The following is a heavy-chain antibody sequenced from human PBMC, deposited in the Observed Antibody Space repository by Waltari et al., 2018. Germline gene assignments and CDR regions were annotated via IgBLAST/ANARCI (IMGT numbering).Heavy chain of an antibody. J-gene: IGHJ6*02. V-gene: IGHV1-2*02. CDR2: ITPNSGGT. CDR3: ARDAYHYFGMDV. CDR1: GYTFTGYY. Sequence: QVQLVQSGAEVKKPGASVKVSCKASGYTFTGYYIHWVRQAPGQGLEWMGWITPNSGGTNYAQKFKGRVTMTRDTSISTVYMELSRLRSDDTAVYYCARDAYHYFGMDVWGQGTTVTVSS.